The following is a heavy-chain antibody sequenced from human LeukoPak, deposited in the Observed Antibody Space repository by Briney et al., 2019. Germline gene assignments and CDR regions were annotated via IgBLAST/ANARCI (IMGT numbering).Heavy chain of an antibody. V-gene: IGHV3-7*01. CDR2: IKQDGSDK. CDR1: GFTFSSNW. CDR3: ARDYD. Sequence: GGSLRLSCAASGFTFSSNWMSWVRQAPGKGLEWVANIKQDGSDKYYVDSVKGRFTISRDNAKNSLYLQTNSLRVEDTAVYYCARDYDWGQGTLVTVSS. J-gene: IGHJ4*02. D-gene: IGHD4-17*01.